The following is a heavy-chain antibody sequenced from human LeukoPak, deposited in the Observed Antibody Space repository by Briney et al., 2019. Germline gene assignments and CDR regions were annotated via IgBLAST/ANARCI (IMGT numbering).Heavy chain of an antibody. Sequence: PGGSLRLSCAASGFTFSSYGMHWVRQAPGKGLEWVAVIWDDGSYMYHADSAKGRFTISRDNSKNTLHLQMNSLRADDTAVYYCARDKSRGYGGDYWGQGTLVTVSS. CDR1: GFTFSSYG. J-gene: IGHJ4*02. CDR2: IWDDGSYM. D-gene: IGHD3-22*01. V-gene: IGHV3-33*01. CDR3: ARDKSRGYGGDY.